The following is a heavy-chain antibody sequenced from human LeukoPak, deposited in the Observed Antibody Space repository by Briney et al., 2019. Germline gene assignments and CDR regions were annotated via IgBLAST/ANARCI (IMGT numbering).Heavy chain of an antibody. CDR1: RFTFSSYA. CDR2: MSYDGTNK. Sequence: PGGSLRLSCAASRFTFSSYAMHWVRQAPGKGLEWVAVMSYDGTNKYYADSVEGRFTISRDNSKNRLYLQMNSLRTEDTAVYYCARDRFGGLYGGNSLDYWGQGTLVTVSS. J-gene: IGHJ4*02. CDR3: ARDRFGGLYGGNSLDY. D-gene: IGHD4-23*01. V-gene: IGHV3-30-3*01.